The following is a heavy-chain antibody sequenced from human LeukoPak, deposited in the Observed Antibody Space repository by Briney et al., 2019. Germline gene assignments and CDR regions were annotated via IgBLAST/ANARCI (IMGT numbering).Heavy chain of an antibody. CDR1: GFTFSSYW. J-gene: IGHJ4*02. CDR2: INTDGSST. CDR3: ASDNALGYYFDY. V-gene: IGHV3-74*01. Sequence: GGSLRLSSAASGFTFSSYWMHWVRQAPGKGLVWVSRINTDGSSTSYADSVKGRFTISRDNAKNTLYLQMNSLRAEDTAVYYCASDNALGYYFDYWGQGTLVTVSS. D-gene: IGHD3-10*01.